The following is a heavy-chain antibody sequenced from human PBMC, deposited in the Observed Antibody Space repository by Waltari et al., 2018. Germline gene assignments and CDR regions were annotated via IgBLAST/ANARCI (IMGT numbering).Heavy chain of an antibody. CDR2: ISSSSSYI. Sequence: EVQLVESGGGLVKPGGSLRLSCAASGFTFSSYSMNWVRQAPGKGLEWVSSISSSSSYIYYADSVKGRFTISRNNAKNSLFLQMNSLRAEDTAVYYCASDLLLLLSGGSHYYYMDVWGKGTTVTVSS. CDR1: GFTFSSYS. J-gene: IGHJ6*03. V-gene: IGHV3-21*01. CDR3: ASDLLLLLSGGSHYYYMDV. D-gene: IGHD2-15*01.